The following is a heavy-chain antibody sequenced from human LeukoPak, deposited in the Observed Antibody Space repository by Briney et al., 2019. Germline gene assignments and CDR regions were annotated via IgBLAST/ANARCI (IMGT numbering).Heavy chain of an antibody. CDR3: ARGLAISYQLLYEMTAPFDY. CDR2: INPNSGGT. Sequence: GASVKVSCKASGYTFTGYCMHWVRQAPGQGLEWMGWINPNSGGTNYAQKFQGRVTMTRDTSISTAYMELSRLRSDDTAVYYCARGLAISYQLLYEMTAPFDYWGQGTLVTVSS. V-gene: IGHV1-2*02. CDR1: GYTFTGYC. D-gene: IGHD2-2*02. J-gene: IGHJ4*02.